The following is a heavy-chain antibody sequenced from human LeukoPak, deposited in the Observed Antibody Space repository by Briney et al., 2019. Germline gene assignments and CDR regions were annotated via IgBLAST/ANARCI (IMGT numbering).Heavy chain of an antibody. CDR2: DNSDGRST. V-gene: IGHV3-74*01. CDR1: GFTFSSYW. CDR3: ARGYDFWRKDI. Sequence: GGSLRLSCAASGFTFSSYWMHWVRQAPGKGLVWVSHDNSDGRSTNYADSVKGRFTISRDNAKNTLYLQMNSLTAEDTAVYYCARGYDFWRKDIWGQGTMVTVSS. J-gene: IGHJ3*02. D-gene: IGHD3-3*01.